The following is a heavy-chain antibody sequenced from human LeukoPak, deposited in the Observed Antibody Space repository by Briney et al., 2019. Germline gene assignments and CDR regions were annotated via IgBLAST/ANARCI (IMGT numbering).Heavy chain of an antibody. V-gene: IGHV4-61*02. J-gene: IGHJ3*02. D-gene: IGHD4-17*01. Sequence: PSETLSLTCTVSGGSISSGSCYWSWIRQPAGKGLEWIGRIYTSGSTNYNPSLKSRVTISVDTSKNQFSLKLSSVTAADTAVYYCARSGDDYGDYSNAFDIWGQGTMVTVSS. CDR1: GGSISSGSCY. CDR3: ARSGDDYGDYSNAFDI. CDR2: IYTSGST.